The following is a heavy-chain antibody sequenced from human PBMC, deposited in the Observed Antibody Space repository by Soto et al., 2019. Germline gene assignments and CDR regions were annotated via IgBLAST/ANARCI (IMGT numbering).Heavy chain of an antibody. D-gene: IGHD2-21*02. CDR1: GASISSSGYY. J-gene: IGHJ3*02. CDR3: ATDRCGGDCNSRSDDAFDI. CDR2: IYYSGST. Sequence: QVQLQESGPGVVKPSQTLSLTCTVSGASISSSGYYWSWIRQHPGKGLEWIGHIYYSGSTYYNPSLKSRLIISVDTSKNQFSLKLSSVTAADTAVYYCATDRCGGDCNSRSDDAFDIWGQGTMVIVSS. V-gene: IGHV4-31*03.